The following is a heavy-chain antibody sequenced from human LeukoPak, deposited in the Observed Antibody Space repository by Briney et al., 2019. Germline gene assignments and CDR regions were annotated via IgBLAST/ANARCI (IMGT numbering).Heavy chain of an antibody. CDR1: GFTFSSYW. V-gene: IGHV3-7*03. D-gene: IGHD3/OR15-3a*01. Sequence: GGSLRLSCAASGFTFSSYWMNWARQAPGKGLEWVASINHNGNVNYYVDSVKGRFTISKDNAKNSLYLQMSNLRAEDTAVYFCARGGGLDVWGQGTLVTVSS. CDR3: ARGGGLDV. J-gene: IGHJ4*02. CDR2: INHNGNVN.